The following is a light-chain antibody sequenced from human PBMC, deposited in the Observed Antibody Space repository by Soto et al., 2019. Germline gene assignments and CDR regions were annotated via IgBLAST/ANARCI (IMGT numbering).Light chain of an antibody. V-gene: IGKV1-5*01. J-gene: IGKJ1*01. CDR1: EFISSW. Sequence: DIQMTHSPSTLSASERDRVTITCRVSEFISSWLAWYQQKPGKAPKLLIYDTSTLASGVPSRFSGSGSGTDFTLTISSLQPDDFATYYCQQYNTFSWTFGPGTKVDIK. CDR2: DTS. CDR3: QQYNTFSWT.